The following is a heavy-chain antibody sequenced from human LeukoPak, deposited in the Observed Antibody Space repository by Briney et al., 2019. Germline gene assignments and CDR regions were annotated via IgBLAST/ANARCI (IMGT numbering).Heavy chain of an antibody. J-gene: IGHJ5*02. D-gene: IGHD5-12*01. V-gene: IGHV3-7*01. Sequence: GGSLRLSCAASGFTFDDYGMSWVRQAPGKGLEWVANIKRDSSEKYYVDSVKGRFTISRDNAKNSLFLQMNSLRAEDTAVYYCARDPVDAPWGQGTLVTVSS. CDR2: IKRDSSEK. CDR3: ARDPVDAP. CDR1: GFTFDDYG.